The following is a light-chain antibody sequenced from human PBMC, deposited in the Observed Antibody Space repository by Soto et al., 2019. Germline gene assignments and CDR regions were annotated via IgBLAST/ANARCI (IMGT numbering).Light chain of an antibody. CDR1: QSVSSK. CDR2: GAS. V-gene: IGKV3-15*01. J-gene: IGKJ1*01. Sequence: EIVMTQSPATLSVSPGERATLSCRASQSVSSKLAWYQQKPGQGPRLLIYGASSRATGIPARFSGSGSGTEFTLTIGCLQSEDFAVYYCEHYSTWLWTVGQGTKVEIK. CDR3: EHYSTWLWT.